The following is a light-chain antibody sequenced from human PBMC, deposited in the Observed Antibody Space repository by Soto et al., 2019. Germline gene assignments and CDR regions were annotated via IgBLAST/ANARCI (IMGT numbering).Light chain of an antibody. CDR1: QSVNIY. CDR3: QQRRNWLLS. J-gene: IGKJ4*01. V-gene: IGKV3-11*01. Sequence: EIVMTQSPATLSVSPGERATLSCRASQSVNIYLAWYQQKPGQAPRLLIYGASNRATGIPARFSGSGSGTDFTLTISSLEPEDFAVYYCQQRRNWLLSFGGGTRWIS. CDR2: GAS.